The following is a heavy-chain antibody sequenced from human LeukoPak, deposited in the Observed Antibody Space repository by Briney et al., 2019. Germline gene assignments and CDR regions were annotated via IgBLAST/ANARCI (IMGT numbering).Heavy chain of an antibody. J-gene: IGHJ4*02. CDR1: GYTFTGYY. CDR3: AKIAAAGTSFDY. CDR2: INPNSGGT. D-gene: IGHD6-13*01. Sequence: ASMKVSCKASGYTFTGYYMHWVRQAPGQGLEWMGWINPNSGGTNYAQKFQGRVTMTRDTSISTAYMELSRLRSDDTAVYYCAKIAAAGTSFDYWGQGTLVTVSS. V-gene: IGHV1-2*02.